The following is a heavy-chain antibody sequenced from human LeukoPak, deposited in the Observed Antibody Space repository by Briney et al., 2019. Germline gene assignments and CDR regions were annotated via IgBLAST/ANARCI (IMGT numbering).Heavy chain of an antibody. V-gene: IGHV3-74*01. CDR3: AREVVAGMGGGFHDY. Sequence: GGSLRLSCAASGFTFSGYWMHWVRQAPGKGLVWVSRINSDGSTTSYADSVMGRFTTSRDNAKNSLYLQMNSLRAEDTAVYYCAREVVAGMGGGFHDYWGQGTLVTVSS. J-gene: IGHJ4*02. CDR1: GFTFSGYW. CDR2: INSDGSTT. D-gene: IGHD6-19*01.